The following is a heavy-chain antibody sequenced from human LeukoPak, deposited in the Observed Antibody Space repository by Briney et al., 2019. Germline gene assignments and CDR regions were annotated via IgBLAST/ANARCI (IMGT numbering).Heavy chain of an antibody. D-gene: IGHD6-19*01. Sequence: SETLSLTCTVSGGSISSYYWSWIRQPPGKGLEWIGYIYYSGSTNYNPSLKSRVTISVDTSKNQFSLKLSSVTAADTAVYYCARGGQWLEGDWYFDLWGRGTLVTVSS. V-gene: IGHV4-59*01. CDR1: GGSISSYY. J-gene: IGHJ2*01. CDR3: ARGGQWLEGDWYFDL. CDR2: IYYSGST.